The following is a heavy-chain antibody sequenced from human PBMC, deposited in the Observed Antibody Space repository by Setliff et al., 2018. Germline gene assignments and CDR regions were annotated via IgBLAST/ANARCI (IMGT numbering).Heavy chain of an antibody. CDR1: GFFSNYG. CDR2: IRHGGNNK. V-gene: IGHV3-30*02. J-gene: IGHJ4*02. CDR3: AKELIEVLMTGLEF. D-gene: IGHD3-22*01. Sequence: GGSLRLSCATSGFFSNYGMHWVRQAPGKGLEWVAFIRHGGNNKYYKDSVRGRFTISRDNSKNTVYLQMNSLRPEDTAVYFCAKELIEVLMTGLEFWGQGTMVTVSS.